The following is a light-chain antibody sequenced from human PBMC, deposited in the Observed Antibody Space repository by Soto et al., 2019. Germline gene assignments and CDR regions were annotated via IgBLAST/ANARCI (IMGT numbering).Light chain of an antibody. Sequence: QSVLTQPASVSGSPGQSITISCTGTSSDVGGYNYVSWYQHHPGNAPKLMIYDVSNRPSGVSNRFSGSKSGNTASLTISGLQPEDEADYYCSSYTTSNTRQIVFGTGTKVTAL. J-gene: IGLJ1*01. CDR3: SSYTTSNTRQIV. CDR2: DVS. V-gene: IGLV2-14*03. CDR1: SSDVGGYNY.